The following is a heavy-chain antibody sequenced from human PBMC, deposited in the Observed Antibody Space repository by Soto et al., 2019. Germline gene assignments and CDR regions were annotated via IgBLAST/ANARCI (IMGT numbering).Heavy chain of an antibody. Sequence: SETLSLTCTVSGGSMSPYYWSWIRQPPGKGLEWIGYIYYSGSTNYNPSLKSRVTISVDTSKNQFSLKLSSVTAADTAVYYCARDRVETYYYDSSGYYGSGYFDYWGQGTLVTVS. J-gene: IGHJ4*02. D-gene: IGHD3-22*01. CDR1: GGSMSPYY. CDR2: IYYSGST. CDR3: ARDRVETYYYDSSGYYGSGYFDY. V-gene: IGHV4-59*01.